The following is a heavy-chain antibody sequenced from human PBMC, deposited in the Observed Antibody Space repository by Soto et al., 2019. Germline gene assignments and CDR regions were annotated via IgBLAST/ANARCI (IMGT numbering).Heavy chain of an antibody. CDR1: GGSFSGYY. J-gene: IGHJ6*03. CDR3: ARGYCSSSSCRIYYYYMDV. Sequence: SETLSLTCAVYGGSFSGYYWSWIRQPPGKGLEWIGEINHSGSTNYNPSLKSRVTISVDTSKNQFSLKLSSVTAADTAVYYCARGYCSSSSCRIYYYYMDVWGKGTTVTVSS. D-gene: IGHD2-2*01. CDR2: INHSGST. V-gene: IGHV4-34*01.